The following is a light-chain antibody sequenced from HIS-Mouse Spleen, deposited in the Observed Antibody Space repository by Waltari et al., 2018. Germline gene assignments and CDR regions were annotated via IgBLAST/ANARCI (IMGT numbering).Light chain of an antibody. J-gene: IGKJ1*01. V-gene: IGKV3-15*01. Sequence: EIVMTQSPATLSVSPGERATLSCRASQSFSSNLAWYQQKPGQAPRLLIYGASTRATGIPARFSGSGSGTEFTLTISSMQSEDFAVYYCQQYNNWLPMTFGQGTKVEIK. CDR2: GAS. CDR1: QSFSSN. CDR3: QQYNNWLPMT.